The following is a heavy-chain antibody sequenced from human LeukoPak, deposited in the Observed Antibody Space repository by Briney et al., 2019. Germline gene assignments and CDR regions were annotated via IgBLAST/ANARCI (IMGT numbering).Heavy chain of an antibody. CDR2: IYYSGST. CDR3: ARLASGGWSHCDY. Sequence: SETLSLTCTVSGGSVSSSSYYWGWLRQPPGKGLEWIGSIYYSGSTYYNASLKSRVTISVDTAKNQFSLKMNSVTAADTAVYYCARLASGGWSHCDYWGQGTLVTVSS. CDR1: GGSVSSSSYY. V-gene: IGHV4-39*01. D-gene: IGHD6-19*01. J-gene: IGHJ4*02.